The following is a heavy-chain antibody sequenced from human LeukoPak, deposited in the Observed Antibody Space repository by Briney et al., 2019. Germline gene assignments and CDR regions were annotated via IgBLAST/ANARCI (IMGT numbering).Heavy chain of an antibody. CDR2: IYYSGAT. V-gene: IGHV4-39*01. J-gene: IGHJ1*01. D-gene: IGHD3-22*01. CDR1: GGSINDNNYY. CDR3: ARQDDDSSGYYYRNEYFQH. Sequence: PSETLSLTCAVSGGSINDNNYYWGWIRQPPGKGLEWIASIYYSGATYENPSLKSRVTISLDTSKNQFSLNLRSLTAADTAVYYCARQDDDSSGYYYRNEYFQHWGQGTLVTVSS.